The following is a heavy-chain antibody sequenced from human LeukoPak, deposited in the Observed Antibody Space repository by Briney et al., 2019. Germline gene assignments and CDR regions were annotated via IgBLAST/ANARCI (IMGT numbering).Heavy chain of an antibody. CDR1: GGTFSSYA. V-gene: IGHV1-69*05. Sequence: GSSVKVSCKASGGTFSSYAISWVRQAPGQGLDWMGGIIPIFGTANYAQKFQGRVTITTDESTSTAYMELSSLRSEDTAVYYCARDPSYDSSGFDAFDIWGQGTMVTVSS. CDR3: ARDPSYDSSGFDAFDI. D-gene: IGHD3-22*01. CDR2: IIPIFGTA. J-gene: IGHJ3*02.